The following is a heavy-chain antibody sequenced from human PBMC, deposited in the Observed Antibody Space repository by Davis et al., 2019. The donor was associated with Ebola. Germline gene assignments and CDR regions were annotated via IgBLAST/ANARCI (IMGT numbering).Heavy chain of an antibody. Sequence: GESLKISCAASGFTFSVYYMSWVRQAPGKGLEWVSAISGSGGSTYYADSVKGRFTISRDNSKNTLYLQMNSLRAEDTAVYYCARHDYGDSHFDYWGQGTLVTVSS. V-gene: IGHV3-23*01. CDR3: ARHDYGDSHFDY. CDR2: ISGSGGST. D-gene: IGHD4-17*01. J-gene: IGHJ4*02. CDR1: GFTFSVYY.